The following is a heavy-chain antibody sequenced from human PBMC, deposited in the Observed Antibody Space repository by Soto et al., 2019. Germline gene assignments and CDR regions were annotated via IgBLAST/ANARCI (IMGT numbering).Heavy chain of an antibody. Sequence: GALRLSCAASGFAFSSYGMSWVRQAPGKGLEWVSAISGSGHSTYYADSVKGRFTISRDNSKNTLYLQMNSLRAEDTAVYYCAKRISEAAVYYPDYWGQGTLVTVSS. V-gene: IGHV3-23*01. CDR1: GFAFSSYG. CDR3: AKRISEAAVYYPDY. CDR2: ISGSGHST. J-gene: IGHJ4*02. D-gene: IGHD6-13*01.